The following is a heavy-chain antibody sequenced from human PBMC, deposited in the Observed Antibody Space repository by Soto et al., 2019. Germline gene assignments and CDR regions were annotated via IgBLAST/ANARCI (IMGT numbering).Heavy chain of an antibody. Sequence: GGSLRLSCAASGFTFSSYAMSWVRQAPGKGLEWVSAISGSGGSTYYADSVKGRFTISRDNSKNTLYLQMNSLRAEDTAVYYCAKFRSDIVVVVAAPYYYGMDVWGQGTTVTVSS. CDR3: AKFRSDIVVVVAAPYYYGMDV. J-gene: IGHJ6*02. CDR2: ISGSGGST. CDR1: GFTFSSYA. D-gene: IGHD2-15*01. V-gene: IGHV3-23*01.